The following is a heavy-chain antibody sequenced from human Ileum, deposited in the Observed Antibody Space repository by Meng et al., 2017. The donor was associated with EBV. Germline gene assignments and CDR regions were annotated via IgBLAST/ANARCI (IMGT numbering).Heavy chain of an antibody. Sequence: QVQLQGSGPALVKPSDTLSLTGSVSGYSISSTNGWGWIRQPPGKGLEWIGYIYYSGSTSYNPSLKSRVTMSVDTSKNQFSLNLNSVTAVDTAVYYCARNVPGTSAYYDWGQGTLVTVSS. CDR3: ARNVPGTSAYYD. CDR1: GYSISSTNG. J-gene: IGHJ4*02. CDR2: IYYSGST. V-gene: IGHV4-28*01. D-gene: IGHD3-22*01.